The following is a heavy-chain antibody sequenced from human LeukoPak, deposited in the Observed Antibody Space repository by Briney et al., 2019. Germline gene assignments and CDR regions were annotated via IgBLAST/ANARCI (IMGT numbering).Heavy chain of an antibody. V-gene: IGHV3-23*01. CDR1: EFTLASYA. CDR2: ITGSGRST. J-gene: IGHJ4*02. Sequence: PGGSLRLSCAASEFTLASYAMSWVRQAPGKGLEWVSAITGSGRSTYYADSAKGRFTISRDNSKNTLYLQMSSLRAEDTAVYYCAKETQFGGVIVTNFDYWGQGTLVTVSS. D-gene: IGHD3-16*02. CDR3: AKETQFGGVIVTNFDY.